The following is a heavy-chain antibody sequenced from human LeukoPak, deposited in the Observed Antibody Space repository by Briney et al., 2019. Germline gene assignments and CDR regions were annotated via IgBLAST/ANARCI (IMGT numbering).Heavy chain of an antibody. V-gene: IGHV3-33*01. Sequence: GGSLRLSCAASGFTFSSYGVHWVRQAPGKGLEWVAVIWYDGSNKYYADSVKGRFTISRDNSKNTLYLQMNSLRAEDTAVYYCARDEWAAAGTVYWGQGTLVTVSS. CDR2: IWYDGSNK. CDR1: GFTFSSYG. CDR3: ARDEWAAAGTVY. J-gene: IGHJ4*02. D-gene: IGHD6-13*01.